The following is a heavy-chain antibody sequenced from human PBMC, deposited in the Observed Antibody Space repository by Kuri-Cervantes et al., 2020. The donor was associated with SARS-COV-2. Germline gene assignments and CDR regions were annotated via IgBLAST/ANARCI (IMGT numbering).Heavy chain of an antibody. CDR3: VRVRYTYGYALDY. Sequence: GGSLRLSCEASGFTFSLYGMHWVRQAPGKGLEWVAVIYYDGSSKYYADSVKGRFTISRADAQNSLYLQMNSLRAEDTAVYFCVRVRYTYGYALDYWGRGTLVTVSS. V-gene: IGHV3-33*01. CDR2: IYYDGSSK. J-gene: IGHJ4*02. D-gene: IGHD5-18*01. CDR1: GFTFSLYG.